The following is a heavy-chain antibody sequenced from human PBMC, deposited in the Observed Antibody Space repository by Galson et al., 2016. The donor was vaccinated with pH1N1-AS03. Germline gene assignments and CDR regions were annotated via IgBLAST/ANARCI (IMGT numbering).Heavy chain of an antibody. D-gene: IGHD3-16*01. Sequence: SVKVSCKASGGTFSSYSLTWMRQAPGQGLEWVGGIRPISGAASYAQKFQGRLTITADESTSTIYMELLSLTSEDTAVYYFARDRYYDAAGRDFSASEHWGQGTLVTVS. J-gene: IGHJ4*02. CDR2: IRPISGAA. CDR3: ARDRYYDAAGRDFSASEH. V-gene: IGHV1-69*13. CDR1: GGTFSSYS.